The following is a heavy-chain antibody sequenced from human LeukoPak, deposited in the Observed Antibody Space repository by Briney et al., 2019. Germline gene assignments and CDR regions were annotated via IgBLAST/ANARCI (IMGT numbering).Heavy chain of an antibody. V-gene: IGHV3-23*01. CDR2: ISGSGGST. Sequence: GGSLRLSCAASGFTFSSYAMSWVRQAPGKGLEWVPAISGSGGSTYYADSVKGRFTISRDNSKNTLYLQMNSLRAEDTAVYYCAKDGGDTIFGVVVAAGIDYWGQGTLVTVSS. D-gene: IGHD3-3*01. CDR1: GFTFSSYA. CDR3: AKDGGDTIFGVVVAAGIDY. J-gene: IGHJ4*02.